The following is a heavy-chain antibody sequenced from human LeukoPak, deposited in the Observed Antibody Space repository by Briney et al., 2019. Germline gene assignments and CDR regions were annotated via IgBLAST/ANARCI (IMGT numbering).Heavy chain of an antibody. CDR1: GYTFTSYY. CDR2: ISPSGGST. CDR3: ATPRGSYYVREEYYFDY. D-gene: IGHD1-26*01. V-gene: IGHV1-46*01. Sequence: ASVKVSCKASGYTFTSYYMHWVRQAPGQGLEWMGIISPSGGSTSYAQKFQGRVTMTRDTSTSTVYMEPSSLRSEDTAVYYCATPRGSYYVREEYYFDYWGQGTLVTVSS. J-gene: IGHJ4*02.